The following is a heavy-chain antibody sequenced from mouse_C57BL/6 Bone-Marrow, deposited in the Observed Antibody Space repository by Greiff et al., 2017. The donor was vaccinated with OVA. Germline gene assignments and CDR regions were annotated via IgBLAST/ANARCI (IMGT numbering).Heavy chain of an antibody. CDR3: ERSPVVATNAMDY. V-gene: IGHV5-12*01. CDR2: ISNGGGST. Sequence: EVQLVESGGGLVQPGGSLKLPCAASGFTFSDYYMYWVRQTPEKRLEWVAYISNGGGSTYYTDTVKGRFTISRDNAKNTLYLQMSRLKSEDTAMYYSERSPVVATNAMDYWGQGTSVTVSS. CDR1: GFTFSDYY. J-gene: IGHJ4*01. D-gene: IGHD1-1*01.